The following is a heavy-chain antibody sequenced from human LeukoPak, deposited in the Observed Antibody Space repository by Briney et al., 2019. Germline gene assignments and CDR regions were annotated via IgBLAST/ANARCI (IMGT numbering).Heavy chain of an antibody. CDR2: IIPILGIA. CDR1: GGTFSSYT. CDR3: ARDVGWDAFDI. D-gene: IGHD2-15*01. J-gene: IGHJ3*02. V-gene: IGHV1-69*04. Sequence: GASVKVSCKASGGTFSSYTIRWVRQAPGQGLEWMGRIIPILGIANYAQKFQGRVTITADKSTSTAYMELSSLRTEDTAVYYCARDVGWDAFDIWGQGTMVTVSS.